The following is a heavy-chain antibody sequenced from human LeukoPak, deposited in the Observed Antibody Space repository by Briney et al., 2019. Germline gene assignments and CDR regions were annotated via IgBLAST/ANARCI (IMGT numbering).Heavy chain of an antibody. V-gene: IGHV3-53*01. D-gene: IGHD3-3*01. J-gene: IGHJ4*02. Sequence: GGSLRLSCAASGFTFSSYAMSWVRQAPGKGLEWVSVIYSGGSTYYADSVKGRFTISRDNSKNTLYLQMNSLRAEDTAVYYCARNDFWSGYYIAYWGQGTLVTVSS. CDR1: GFTFSSYA. CDR3: ARNDFWSGYYIAY. CDR2: IYSGGST.